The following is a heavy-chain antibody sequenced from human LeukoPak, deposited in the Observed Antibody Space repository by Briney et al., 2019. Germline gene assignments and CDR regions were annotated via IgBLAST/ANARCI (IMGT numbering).Heavy chain of an antibody. D-gene: IGHD4-17*01. CDR1: GGSISSYY. Sequence: SETLSLTCTVSGGSISSYYWSWIRQPPGKGLEWTGYIYYSGSTNYNPSLKSRVTISVDTSKNQFSLKLSSVTAADTAVYYCAREGQYGDYARFDPWGQGTLVTVSS. CDR3: AREGQYGDYARFDP. CDR2: IYYSGST. V-gene: IGHV4-59*01. J-gene: IGHJ5*02.